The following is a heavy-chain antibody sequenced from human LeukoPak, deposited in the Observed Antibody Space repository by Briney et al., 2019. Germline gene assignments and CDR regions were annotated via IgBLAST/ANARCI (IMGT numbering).Heavy chain of an antibody. CDR2: IYYGGST. CDR1: GGSISSSNW. CDR3: ARAPGLGSSWYADF. Sequence: SGTLSLTCTVSGGSISSSNWWTWVRQSPGKGLEWIGEIYYGGSTNYNPSLKTRVTISLDKSKNHFSLKLNSVTAADTAVYYCARAPGLGSSWYADFWGQGTLVTVSS. J-gene: IGHJ4*02. V-gene: IGHV4-4*02. D-gene: IGHD6-13*01.